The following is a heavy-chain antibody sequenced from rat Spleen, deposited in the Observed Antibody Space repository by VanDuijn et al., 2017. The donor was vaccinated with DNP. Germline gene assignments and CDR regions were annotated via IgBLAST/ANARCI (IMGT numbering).Heavy chain of an antibody. V-gene: IGHV3-1*01. CDR2: ISYSGRT. Sequence: EVQLQESGPGLVKPSQSLSLTCSVTGYSITTNHWGWVRKFPDNKMEYIGHISYSGRTDYNPSLKSRISITRDTSRNHFFLHLIAVTTEDTATYYCARWTRYFDYWGQGVMVTVSS. D-gene: IGHD1-7*01. CDR1: GYSITTNH. CDR3: ARWTRYFDY. J-gene: IGHJ2*01.